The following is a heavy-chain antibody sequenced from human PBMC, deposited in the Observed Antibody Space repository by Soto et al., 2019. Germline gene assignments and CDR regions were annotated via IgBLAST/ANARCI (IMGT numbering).Heavy chain of an antibody. D-gene: IGHD3-3*01. J-gene: IGHJ6*02. Sequence: PGGSLRLSCAASGFTFSSYAMSWVRQAPGKGLEWVSAISGSGGSTYYADSVKGRFTISRDNSKNTLYLQMNSLRAEDTAVYYCAKDGPDYDFWSGPLMDVWGQGTTVTVSS. V-gene: IGHV3-23*01. CDR3: AKDGPDYDFWSGPLMDV. CDR2: ISGSGGST. CDR1: GFTFSSYA.